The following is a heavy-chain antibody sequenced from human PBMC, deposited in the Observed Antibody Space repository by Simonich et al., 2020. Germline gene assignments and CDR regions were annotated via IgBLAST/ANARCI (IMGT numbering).Heavy chain of an antibody. CDR1: GFTFSSYW. CDR3: ARDVRRDGFDY. Sequence: EVQLVESGGGLVQPGGSLRLSCAASGFTFSSYWMGWGQVPGKGLEWVANKKQDGSEKYYVDSVKGRFTISRDNAKNSLYLQMNSLRAEDTAVYYCARDVRRDGFDYWGQGTLVTVSS. J-gene: IGHJ4*02. V-gene: IGHV3-7*01. CDR2: KKQDGSEK.